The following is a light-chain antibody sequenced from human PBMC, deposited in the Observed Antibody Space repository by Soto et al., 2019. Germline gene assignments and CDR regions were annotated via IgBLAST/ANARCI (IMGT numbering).Light chain of an antibody. CDR1: QSVNSNH. CDR3: QCYGTSWWT. J-gene: IGKJ1*01. V-gene: IGKV3-20*01. Sequence: EIVLMQSPGTLSLSPGERATLSCRASQSVNSNHLAWYQQRPGQAPRLLIHGASSRATGVPDRFSGSGSGTDFTLTISRLEPEDFAVYHCQCYGTSWWTFGQGTKV. CDR2: GAS.